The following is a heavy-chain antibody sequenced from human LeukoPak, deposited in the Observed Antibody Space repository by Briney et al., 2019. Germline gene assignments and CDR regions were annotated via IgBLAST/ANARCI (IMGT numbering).Heavy chain of an antibody. D-gene: IGHD5-18*01. CDR3: ARAGGYSYGLGAGFGTNFDY. CDR2: ISYDGSDK. Sequence: GGSLRLSCAASGFTFSSYAMHWVRQAPGRGLEWVAVISYDGSDKYYADSVKGRFTISRDNSKNTVHLQMNSLRTEDTAVYYCARAGGYSYGLGAGFGTNFDYWGQGTLVTVSS. V-gene: IGHV3-30*01. CDR1: GFTFSSYA. J-gene: IGHJ4*02.